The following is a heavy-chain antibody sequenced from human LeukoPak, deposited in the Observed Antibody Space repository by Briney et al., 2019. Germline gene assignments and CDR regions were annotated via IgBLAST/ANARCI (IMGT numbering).Heavy chain of an antibody. CDR3: AREAAQLYYGMDV. V-gene: IGHV4-31*03. D-gene: IGHD6-25*01. Sequence: SQTLSLTCIVSGGSISSGGYYWTWIRQYPGRGLEWIGYIYHSGSIFYNPSLKSRVAISVDTTKNQFSLNLTSVTAADTAVYYCAREAAQLYYGMDVWGQGTTVTVSS. J-gene: IGHJ6*02. CDR1: GGSISSGGYY. CDR2: IYHSGSI.